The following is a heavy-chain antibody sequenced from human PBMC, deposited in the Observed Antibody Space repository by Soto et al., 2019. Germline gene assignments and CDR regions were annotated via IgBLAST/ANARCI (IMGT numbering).Heavy chain of an antibody. J-gene: IGHJ3*02. D-gene: IGHD6-19*01. CDR2: FDPEDGET. CDR1: GYTLTDLA. CDR3: ARPRSRDWYHAFDI. Sequence: ASVKVSCKVSGYTLTDLAMHWVRQAPGKGLEWAGGFDPEDGETIYAQKFQGRVTMTEDTSTDTAYMELSSLRSEDTAVYYCARPRSRDWYHAFDIWGPGTMVTVSS. V-gene: IGHV1-24*01.